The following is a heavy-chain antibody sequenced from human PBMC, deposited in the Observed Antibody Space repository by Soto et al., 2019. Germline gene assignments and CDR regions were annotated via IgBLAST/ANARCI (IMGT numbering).Heavy chain of an antibody. Sequence: SETLSLTCTVSGGSISSGDYYWSWIRQPPGKGLEWIGYIYYSGSTYYNPSLKSRVTISVDTSKNQFSLKLSSVTAADTAVYYCASHCSGGSCYSFAYWGQGTLVTVSS. V-gene: IGHV4-30-4*01. D-gene: IGHD2-15*01. CDR3: ASHCSGGSCYSFAY. CDR2: IYYSGST. J-gene: IGHJ4*02. CDR1: GGSISSGDYY.